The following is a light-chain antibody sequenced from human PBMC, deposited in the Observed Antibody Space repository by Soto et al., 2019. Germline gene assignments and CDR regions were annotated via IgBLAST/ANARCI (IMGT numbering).Light chain of an antibody. J-gene: IGLJ3*02. V-gene: IGLV1-47*01. Sequence: QSVLTQPPSASGTPGQRVTISCSGSSSNIGSNYVYWYQQLPGTAPKLLIYRNNQRPSGFPDRFSGSKSGTSASLAISGLRSEDEADYNCAAWDDSRSGRVFGGGTKLT. CDR2: RNN. CDR3: AAWDDSRSGRV. CDR1: SSNIGSNY.